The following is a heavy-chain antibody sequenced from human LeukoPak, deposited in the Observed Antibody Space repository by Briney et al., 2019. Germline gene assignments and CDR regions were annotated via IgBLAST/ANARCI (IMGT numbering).Heavy chain of an antibody. CDR3: ARGRSGNYYGSGSYYNY. CDR2: INHSGST. D-gene: IGHD3-10*01. V-gene: IGHV4-34*01. Sequence: SETLSLTCAVYGGSFSGYYWSWIRQPPGKGLEWIGEINHSGSTNYNPSLKSRVTISADTSKNQFSLKLSSVTAADTAVYYCARGRSGNYYGSGSYYNYWGQGTLVTVSS. CDR1: GGSFSGYY. J-gene: IGHJ4*02.